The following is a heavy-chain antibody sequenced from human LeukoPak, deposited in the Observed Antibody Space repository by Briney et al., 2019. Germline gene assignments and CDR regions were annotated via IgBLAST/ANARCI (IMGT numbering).Heavy chain of an antibody. CDR2: IKQDGNDK. CDR3: ARGGMVRRVMGAFDI. CDR1: GFTFSSYW. Sequence: GGSLRLSCAASGFTFSSYWVSWVRQAPGKGLEWVVNIKQDGNDKHYVDSVKGRFTVSRDNAKNSLYLQMNSLRAEDTAVFYCARGGMVRRVMGAFDIWGQGTLVTVSS. D-gene: IGHD3-10*01. V-gene: IGHV3-7*01. J-gene: IGHJ3*02.